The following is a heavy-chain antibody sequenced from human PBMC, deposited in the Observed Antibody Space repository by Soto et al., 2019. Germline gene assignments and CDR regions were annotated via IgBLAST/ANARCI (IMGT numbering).Heavy chain of an antibody. Sequence: SETLSLTCTVSGGSISSGDYYWSWIRQPPGKGLEWIGYIYYSGSTYYNPSLKGRVTISVDTSKNQFSLKLSSVTAADTAVYYCARVGGFGATTIDYWGQGTLVTAPQ. CDR2: IYYSGST. J-gene: IGHJ4*02. CDR3: ARVGGFGATTIDY. D-gene: IGHD3-10*01. CDR1: GGSISSGDYY. V-gene: IGHV4-30-4*01.